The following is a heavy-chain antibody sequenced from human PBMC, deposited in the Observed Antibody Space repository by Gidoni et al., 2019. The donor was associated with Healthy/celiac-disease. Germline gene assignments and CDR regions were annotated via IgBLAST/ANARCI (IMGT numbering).Heavy chain of an antibody. Sequence: QLQLQESGPGLVKPSETLSLTCTVSGGPISSSSYYWGWIRQPPGKGLEWIGSIYYSGSTYYNPSLKSRVTISVDTSKNQFSLKLSSVTAADTAVYYCARHGIPNYYYDSSGFLDYWGQGTLVTVSS. CDR1: GGPISSSSYY. CDR3: ARHGIPNYYYDSSGFLDY. J-gene: IGHJ4*02. CDR2: IYYSGST. V-gene: IGHV4-39*01. D-gene: IGHD3-22*01.